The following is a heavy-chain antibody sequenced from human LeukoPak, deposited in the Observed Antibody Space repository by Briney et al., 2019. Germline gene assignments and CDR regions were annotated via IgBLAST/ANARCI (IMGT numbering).Heavy chain of an antibody. Sequence: GGSLRLSCAASGFTFSSYSMNWVRQAPGKGLEWVSSISSSSSYIYYADSVKGRFTISRDNAKNSLYLQMNSLRAGDTAVYYCARDLGGEYPQYYFDYWGQGTLVTVSS. CDR3: ARDLGGEYPQYYFDY. CDR2: ISSSSSYI. J-gene: IGHJ4*02. D-gene: IGHD3-16*01. V-gene: IGHV3-21*01. CDR1: GFTFSSYS.